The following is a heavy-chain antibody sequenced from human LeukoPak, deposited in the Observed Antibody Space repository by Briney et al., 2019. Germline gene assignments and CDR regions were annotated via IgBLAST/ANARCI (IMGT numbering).Heavy chain of an antibody. Sequence: ASVKVSCKASGYTFTSYYLHWVRQAPGQGLEWMGVINPSGGSTSYAQKFQGRVTMTRDMSTSTVYMELSSLRSEDTAVYYCARSVWYSSSSPIFAYYFDSWGQGTLVTVSS. CDR1: GYTFTSYY. J-gene: IGHJ4*02. V-gene: IGHV1-46*01. D-gene: IGHD6-6*01. CDR3: ARSVWYSSSSPIFAYYFDS. CDR2: INPSGGST.